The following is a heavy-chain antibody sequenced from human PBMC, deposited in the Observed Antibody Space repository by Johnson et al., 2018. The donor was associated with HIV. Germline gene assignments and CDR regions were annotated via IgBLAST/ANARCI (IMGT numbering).Heavy chain of an antibody. V-gene: IGHV3-66*01. J-gene: IGHJ3*02. Sequence: VQLVESGGGLVQPGGSLRLSCAASGFTVSSNYMSWVRQAPGKGLEWVSVIYSGGSTYYADSVKGRFTISRDNSKNTLYLQMNSLRAEDTAVYYCARDPSGSYADVTPDARFDIWGQGTMVTVSS. CDR2: IYSGGST. D-gene: IGHD1-26*01. CDR3: ARDPSGSYADVTPDARFDI. CDR1: GFTVSSNY.